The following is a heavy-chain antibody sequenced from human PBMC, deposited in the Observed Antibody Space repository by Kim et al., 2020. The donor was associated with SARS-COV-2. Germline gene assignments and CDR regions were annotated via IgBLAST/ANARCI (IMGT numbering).Heavy chain of an antibody. CDR3: ARGLLRTMIVVVITTYYYYGMDV. CDR2: MNPNSGNT. V-gene: IGHV1-8*02. D-gene: IGHD3-22*01. CDR1: GYTFTSYD. Sequence: ASVKVSCKASGYTFTSYDINWVRQATGQGLEWMGWMNPNSGNTGYAQKFQGRVTMTRNTSISTDYMELSSLRSEDTAVYYCARGLLRTMIVVVITTYYYYGMDVWGTGTTVTVSS. J-gene: IGHJ6*04.